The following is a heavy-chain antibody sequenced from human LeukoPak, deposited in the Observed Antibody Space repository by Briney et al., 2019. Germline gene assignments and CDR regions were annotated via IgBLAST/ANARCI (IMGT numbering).Heavy chain of an antibody. CDR1: GGTFSTNA. CDR2: IIPVLDVA. CDR3: ARVDRDAEEDFDY. V-gene: IGHV1-69*04. Sequence: SVKVSSKASGGTFSTNAISWVRQAPGQGLEWMGRIIPVLDVANYAQKFQGRVTIAADESTSTAYLELSTLRSEDTAVYYCARVDRDAEEDFDYWGQGTLVTVSS. J-gene: IGHJ4*02. D-gene: IGHD5-24*01.